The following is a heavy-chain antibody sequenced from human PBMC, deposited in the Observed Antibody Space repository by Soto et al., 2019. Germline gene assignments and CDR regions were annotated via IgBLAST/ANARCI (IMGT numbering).Heavy chain of an antibody. CDR2: IYWDDDK. CDR1: GFSFSTSGVS. J-gene: IGHJ4*02. Sequence: SGPTLVNPTQTLTLTCTFSGFSFSTSGVSVGWIRQPPGKALEWLALIYWDDDKRYSPSLKSRLTITKDTSKNQVVLTMTNMDSVDTATYYCAHYAAVAAAGTYWGQGTLVTVSS. D-gene: IGHD6-13*01. V-gene: IGHV2-5*02. CDR3: AHYAAVAAAGTY.